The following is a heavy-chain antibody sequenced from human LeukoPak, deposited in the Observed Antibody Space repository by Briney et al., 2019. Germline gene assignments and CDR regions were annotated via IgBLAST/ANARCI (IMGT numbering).Heavy chain of an antibody. V-gene: IGHV4-39*07. J-gene: IGHJ4*02. D-gene: IGHD5-24*01. CDR1: GGSISSSSYY. CDR2: IYYSGST. CDR3: ARGPEDHRERDGYNLGY. Sequence: SETLSLTCTVSGGSISSSSYYWGWIRQPPGKGLEWIGEIYYSGSTNYNPSLKSRVTISVDTSKNQFSLKLSSVTAADTAVYYCARGPEDHRERDGYNLGYWGQGTLVTVSS.